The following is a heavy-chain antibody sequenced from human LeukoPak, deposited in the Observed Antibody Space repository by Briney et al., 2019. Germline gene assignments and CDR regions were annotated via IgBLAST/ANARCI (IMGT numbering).Heavy chain of an antibody. Sequence: PGGSLRLSCAASGFTFSSYGMSWVRQVPGKGLEWVSAISGSGDGTYYADSVKGRFTISRDNSKNTLYLQMNSLRAEDTAVYYCAKGGSAGNDAFDIWGQGTMVTVSS. CDR3: AKGGSAGNDAFDI. D-gene: IGHD1-1*01. CDR1: GFTFSSYG. CDR2: ISGSGDGT. V-gene: IGHV3-23*01. J-gene: IGHJ3*02.